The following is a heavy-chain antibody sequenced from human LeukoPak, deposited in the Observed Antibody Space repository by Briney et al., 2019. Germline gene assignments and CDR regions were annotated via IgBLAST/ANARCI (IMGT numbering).Heavy chain of an antibody. CDR2: ISAYNGNT. CDR1: GYTFTTYG. J-gene: IGHJ4*02. D-gene: IGHD6-13*01. V-gene: IGHV1-18*01. Sequence: GASLKLSCKASGYTFTTYGISCVLQSPGPRLRWMGWISAYNGNTKYAQKLKGRVTMTTDTSRSTAYMELRSLRSDDTAVYYCARDIEEGSSSWYKRYYFDYWGQGTLVTVSS. CDR3: ARDIEEGSSSWYKRYYFDY.